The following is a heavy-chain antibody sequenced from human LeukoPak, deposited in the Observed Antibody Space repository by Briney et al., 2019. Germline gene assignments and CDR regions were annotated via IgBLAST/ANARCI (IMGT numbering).Heavy chain of an antibody. J-gene: IGHJ4*02. V-gene: IGHV4-34*01. D-gene: IGHD5-18*01. Sequence: SETLSLTCAVYGGSFSGYYWSWIRQPPGKGLEWIGEINHSGSTNYNPSLKSRVTISVDTSKNQFSLKLSSVTAADTAVYYCARGRYSHGYEFDYWGQGTLVTVSS. CDR3: ARGRYSHGYEFDY. CDR1: GGSFSGYY. CDR2: INHSGST.